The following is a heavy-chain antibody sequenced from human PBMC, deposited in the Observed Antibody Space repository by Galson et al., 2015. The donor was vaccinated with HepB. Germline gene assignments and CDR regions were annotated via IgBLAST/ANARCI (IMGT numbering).Heavy chain of an antibody. CDR3: AREAEAFDY. CDR1: GFTFSSYA. V-gene: IGHV3-30-3*01. CDR2: ISYDGSNK. J-gene: IGHJ4*02. Sequence: SLRLSCAVSGFTFSSYAMHWVRQAPGKGLEWVAVISYDGSNKYNADSVKGRFTISRDNSKNTLYLQMNSLRTEDTALYFCAREAEAFDYWGQGTLVTVSS.